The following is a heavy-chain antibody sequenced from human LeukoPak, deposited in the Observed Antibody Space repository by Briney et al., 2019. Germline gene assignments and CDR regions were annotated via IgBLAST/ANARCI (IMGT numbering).Heavy chain of an antibody. V-gene: IGHV3-7*01. Sequence: GGSLRLSCAASGFTFSSFWMSWVRQAPGKGLEWVANINQDGSGKYFVDSVKGRFTISRDNAKNSLYLQMNSLRAEDTAVYYCARGTPSSSGWLYYGMDVWGQGTTVTVSS. CDR3: ARGTPSSSGWLYYGMDV. CDR1: GFTFSSFW. CDR2: INQDGSGK. D-gene: IGHD6-19*01. J-gene: IGHJ6*02.